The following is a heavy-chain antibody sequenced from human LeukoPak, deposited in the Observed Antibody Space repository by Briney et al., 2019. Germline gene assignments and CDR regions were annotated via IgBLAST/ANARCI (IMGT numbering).Heavy chain of an antibody. V-gene: IGHV4-39*07. CDR2: IYYSGST. CDR3: ARGEVTMIVSDAFDI. J-gene: IGHJ3*02. D-gene: IGHD3-22*01. Sequence: SETLSLTCTVSGGSVSSSSYYWGWIRQPPGKGLEWIGSIYYSGSTYYNPSLQSRVTISVDTSKNQFSLKLSSVTAADTAVYYCARGEVTMIVSDAFDIWGQGTMVTVSS. CDR1: GGSVSSSSYY.